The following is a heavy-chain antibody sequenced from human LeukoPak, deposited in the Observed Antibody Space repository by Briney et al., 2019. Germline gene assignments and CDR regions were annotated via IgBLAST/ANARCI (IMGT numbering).Heavy chain of an antibody. V-gene: IGHV4-39*01. D-gene: IGHD3-9*01. J-gene: IGHJ6*03. CDR1: GGSLISNNYY. CDR2: IYYTGST. CDR3: ARLLSYDVLTDNYYKYYMDV. Sequence: PSETLSLTCTVSGGSLISNNYYWGWIRLPPGKGLEWIGSIYYTGSTYYNPSLNSRVTMSVDTSMNQIALKVTSMTAADTAVYYCARLLSYDVLTDNYYKYYMDVWGEGTTVTVSS.